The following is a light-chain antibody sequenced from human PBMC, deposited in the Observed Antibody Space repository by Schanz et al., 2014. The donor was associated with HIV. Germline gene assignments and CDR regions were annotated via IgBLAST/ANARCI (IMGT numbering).Light chain of an antibody. Sequence: QSALTQPASVSGSPGQSITISCTGSSGDVGPYDYVSWYQQHPGKAPKLIIYDVDNRPSGVSNRFSGSKSGNTASLTISGLQAEDEAVYYCSSFTRGTTPVIFGGGTKLTVL. CDR1: SGDVGPYDY. J-gene: IGLJ2*01. CDR3: SSFTRGTTPVI. CDR2: DVD. V-gene: IGLV2-14*03.